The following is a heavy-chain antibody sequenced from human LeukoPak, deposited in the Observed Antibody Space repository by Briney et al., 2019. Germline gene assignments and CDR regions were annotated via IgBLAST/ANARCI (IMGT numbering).Heavy chain of an antibody. CDR2: ISAYNGNT. Sequence: WASVKVSCKASGYTFTSYGISWVRQAPGQGLEWMGWISAYNGNTNYAQKLQGRVTMTTDTSTSTAYMELRSLRSDDTAVYYCAREGWLAVAGINWFDPWGQGTLVTVSS. D-gene: IGHD6-19*01. CDR3: AREGWLAVAGINWFDP. J-gene: IGHJ5*02. CDR1: GYTFTSYG. V-gene: IGHV1-18*01.